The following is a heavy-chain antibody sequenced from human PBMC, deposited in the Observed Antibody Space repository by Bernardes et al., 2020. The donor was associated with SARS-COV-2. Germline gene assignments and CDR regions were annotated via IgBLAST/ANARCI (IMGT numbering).Heavy chain of an antibody. CDR1: GFTFKHAW. CDR3: ATDSRTADCTSADCSSYFEY. CDR2: LKSQTDGGTT. V-gene: IGHV3-15*01. D-gene: IGHD2-8*02. Sequence: GSLRLSCAASGFTFKHAWMTWVRQAPGKGLEWVGLLKSQTDGGTTDYAAPVKGRFTISTDASKNTVFLQMNSLKTEDTAVYFCATDSRTADCTSADCSSYFEYWGQGALVTVSS. J-gene: IGHJ4*02.